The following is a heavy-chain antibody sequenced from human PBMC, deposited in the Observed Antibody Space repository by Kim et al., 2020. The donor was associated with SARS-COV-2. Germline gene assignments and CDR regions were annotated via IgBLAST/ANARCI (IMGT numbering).Heavy chain of an antibody. J-gene: IGHJ6*02. CDR2: ISYDGGNK. CDR3: ARDFHGSGGYNSKGMDV. CDR1: GFTFSSYG. V-gene: IGHV3-33*05. Sequence: GGSLRLSCAASGFTFSSYGMHWVRQAPGRGLEWVAVISYDGGNKYYADSVKGRFIISRDNAKNTLYLQMNSLRAEDTTVYYCARDFHGSGGYNSKGMDVWGQGTTVTVSS. D-gene: IGHD3-10*01.